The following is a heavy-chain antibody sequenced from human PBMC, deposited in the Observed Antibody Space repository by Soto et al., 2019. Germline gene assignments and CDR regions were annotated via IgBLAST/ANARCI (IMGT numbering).Heavy chain of an antibody. J-gene: IGHJ4*02. CDR2: INSTGTIK. Sequence: GGSLRLSCAASGFTFSTYSMNWVRQAPGKGLEWVAYINSTGTIKYYAGSVKGRFTISRDNAKNSLYLQMNSLRAEDTAVYYCARMSSSISPGCWGQGTLVTVS. V-gene: IGHV3-48*01. D-gene: IGHD2-2*01. CDR1: GFTFSTYS. CDR3: ARMSSSISPGC.